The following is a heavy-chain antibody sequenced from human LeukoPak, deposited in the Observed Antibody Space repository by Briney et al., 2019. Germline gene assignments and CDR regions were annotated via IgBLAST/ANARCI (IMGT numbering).Heavy chain of an antibody. CDR3: ARLVRSDYVWGSYRYDPYYFDY. D-gene: IGHD3-16*02. CDR1: GGSISSYY. Sequence: SETLSLTCTVSGGSISSYYWSWIRQPPGKGLEWIGYIYYSGSTNYNPSLKSRVTISVDTSKNQFSLKLSSVTAADTAAYYCARLVRSDYVWGSYRYDPYYFDYWGQGTLVTVSS. V-gene: IGHV4-59*08. CDR2: IYYSGST. J-gene: IGHJ4*02.